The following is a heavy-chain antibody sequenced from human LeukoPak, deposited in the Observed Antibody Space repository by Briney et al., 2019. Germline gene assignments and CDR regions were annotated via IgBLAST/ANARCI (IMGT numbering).Heavy chain of an antibody. CDR3: AIGRGAFDY. D-gene: IGHD3-10*01. CDR1: GSSISRDY. Sequence: PSETLSLTCTVSGSSISRDYWSWIRQPPGKGLEWIGYIYYTGSTNYNPSLKSRVTISVDTSKNQFSLKLSSVTAADTAVYYCAIGRGAFDYWGQGTLVTVSS. CDR2: IYYTGST. V-gene: IGHV4-59*01. J-gene: IGHJ4*02.